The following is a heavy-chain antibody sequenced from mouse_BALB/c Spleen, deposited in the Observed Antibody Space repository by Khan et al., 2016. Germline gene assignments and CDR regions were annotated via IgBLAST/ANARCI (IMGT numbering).Heavy chain of an antibody. D-gene: IGHD4-1*02. CDR3: AINWDEEDY. CDR2: ISYSGST. CDR1: GYSITSDYA. Sequence: EVQLQESGPGLVKPSQSLTLTCTVTGYSITSDYAWNWIRQFPGNKLEWMGNISYSGSTSYNPSLKSRTSITRDTSKNQFFLQLNSVATEDTATYYCAINWDEEDYWGQGTLVTVSA. V-gene: IGHV3-2*02. J-gene: IGHJ3*01.